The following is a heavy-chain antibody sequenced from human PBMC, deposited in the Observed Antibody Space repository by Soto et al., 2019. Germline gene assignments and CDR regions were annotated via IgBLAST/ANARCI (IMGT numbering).Heavy chain of an antibody. Sequence: QVQLQQWGAGLLKPSETLSLTCAVYGGSFSGYYWNWIRQPPGKGLEWIGEINHSGSTNYNPSLKSRVTISVYTSKNQFSLNLSSVTATDTAVYYCATSYYDYYDSSGYYDYWGQGTLVTVSS. CDR3: ATSYYDYYDSSGYYDY. D-gene: IGHD3-22*01. CDR2: INHSGST. V-gene: IGHV4-34*01. CDR1: GGSFSGYY. J-gene: IGHJ4*02.